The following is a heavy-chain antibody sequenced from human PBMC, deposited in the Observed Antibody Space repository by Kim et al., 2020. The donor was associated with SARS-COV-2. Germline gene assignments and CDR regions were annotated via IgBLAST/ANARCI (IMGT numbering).Heavy chain of an antibody. CDR1: GGSISSYY. V-gene: IGHV4-4*07. Sequence: SETLSLTCTVSGGSISSYYWSWIRQPAGKGLEWIGRIYTSGSTNNNPSLKSRVTMSVDTSKNQFSLKLSSVTAADTAVYYCARVAGYYDSSGYPQNYYYYYRLDLWGQGTTVTVSS. D-gene: IGHD3-22*01. J-gene: IGHJ6*02. CDR2: IYTSGST. CDR3: ARVAGYYDSSGYPQNYYYYYRLDL.